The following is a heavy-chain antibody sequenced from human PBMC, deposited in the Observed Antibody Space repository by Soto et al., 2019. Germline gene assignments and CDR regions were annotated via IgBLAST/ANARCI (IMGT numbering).Heavy chain of an antibody. D-gene: IGHD6-6*01. V-gene: IGHV3-21*01. Sequence: GGSLRLSFAASLFTFSGYSMNWVRQAPGKGLEWVSFISSSSSYIYYADSVKGRFTISRDNAKNSLYLQMNSLRADDTAVYYCERDFSQTRGGMDVWGQGTPVTVSS. CDR1: LFTFSGYS. CDR3: ERDFSQTRGGMDV. J-gene: IGHJ6*01. CDR2: ISSSSSYI.